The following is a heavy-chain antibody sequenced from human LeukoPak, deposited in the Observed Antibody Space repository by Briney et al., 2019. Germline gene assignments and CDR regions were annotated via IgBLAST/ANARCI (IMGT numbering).Heavy chain of an antibody. V-gene: IGHV6-1*01. CDR3: AGGYSSGGKWFDP. J-gene: IGHJ5*02. CDR1: GDSVSSNSAA. Sequence: SQTLSLTCAISGDSVSSNSAAWDWIRQSPSRGLEWLGSTYYRSKWYNDYAVSVKSRITINPDTSKNQFSLQLSSVTPEDTAVYYCAGGYSSGGKWFDPWGQGTLVTVSS. CDR2: TYYRSKWYN. D-gene: IGHD6-19*01.